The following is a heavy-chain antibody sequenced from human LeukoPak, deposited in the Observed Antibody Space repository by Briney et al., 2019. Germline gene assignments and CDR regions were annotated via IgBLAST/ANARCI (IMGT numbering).Heavy chain of an antibody. CDR2: ISGSGGST. Sequence: GGSLRLSCAASGFTFSSYAMSWVRQAPGKGLEWVSAISGSGGSTYYADSVKGRFTISRDNSRNTLYLQMNSLRAEDTAVYYCAKADSGSYRIDAFDIWGQGTMVTVSS. J-gene: IGHJ3*02. CDR3: AKADSGSYRIDAFDI. D-gene: IGHD1-26*01. V-gene: IGHV3-23*01. CDR1: GFTFSSYA.